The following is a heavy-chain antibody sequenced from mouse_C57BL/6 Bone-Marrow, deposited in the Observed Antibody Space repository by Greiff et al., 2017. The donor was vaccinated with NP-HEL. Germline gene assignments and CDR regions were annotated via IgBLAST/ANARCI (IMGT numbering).Heavy chain of an antibody. CDR3: ARSRLQGGFAY. V-gene: IGHV1-59*01. CDR2: IDPSDSYT. CDR1: GYTFTSYW. D-gene: IGHD2-13*01. Sequence: QVQLQQPGAELVRPGTSVKLSCKASGYTFTSYWMHWVKQRPGQGLEWIGVIDPSDSYTNYNQKFKGKATLTVDTSSSTAYMQLSSLTSEDSAVYYCARSRLQGGFAYWGQGTLVTVSA. J-gene: IGHJ3*01.